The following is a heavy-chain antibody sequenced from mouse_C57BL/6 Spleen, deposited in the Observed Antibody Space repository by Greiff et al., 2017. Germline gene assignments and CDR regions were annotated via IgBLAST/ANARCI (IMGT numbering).Heavy chain of an antibody. J-gene: IGHJ2*01. V-gene: IGHV1-52*01. CDR3: ARTPITTVGALDFDH. CDR1: GYTFTSYW. Sequence: QVQLQQPGAELVRPGSSVKLSCKASGYTFTSYWMHWVKQRPIQGLEWIGNIDPSDSETHYNQKFKDKATLTVDKSSSTAYMQLSSLTSEDSAVYYCARTPITTVGALDFDHWGQGTTLTVSS. CDR2: IDPSDSET. D-gene: IGHD1-1*01.